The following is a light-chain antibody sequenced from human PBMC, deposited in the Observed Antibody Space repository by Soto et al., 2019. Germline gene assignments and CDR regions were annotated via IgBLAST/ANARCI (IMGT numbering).Light chain of an antibody. CDR2: DVN. CDR1: SSDVGAYNY. CDR3: SSFASSNTWV. V-gene: IGLV2-8*01. J-gene: IGLJ3*02. Sequence: QSALTQPPSASGSPGQSVTISCTGTSSDVGAYNYVSWYQQHAGKAPKLVIYDVNKRPSGGPDRFSGSKSANTASLTVSGLQAEDEADYSCSSFASSNTWVFGGGTKLTVL.